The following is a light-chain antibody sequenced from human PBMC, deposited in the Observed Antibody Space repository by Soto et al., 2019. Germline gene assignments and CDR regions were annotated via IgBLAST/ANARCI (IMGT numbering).Light chain of an antibody. CDR3: QQYDSFSVT. CDR1: QSVSSY. CDR2: DAS. J-gene: IGKJ5*01. V-gene: IGKV3-11*01. Sequence: EIVLTQSPATLSLSPGERATLSCRASQSVSSYLAWYQQKPGQAPRLLIYDASNRATGIPARFSGSGSGTEFRLTISTMQPDDFATYYCQQYDSFSVTFGQGTRLEIK.